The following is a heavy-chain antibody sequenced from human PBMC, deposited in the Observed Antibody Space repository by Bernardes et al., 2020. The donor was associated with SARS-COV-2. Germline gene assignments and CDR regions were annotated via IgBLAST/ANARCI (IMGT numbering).Heavy chain of an antibody. Sequence: GGSLRLSCAASGFTFSSYAMSWVRQAPGKGLEWVSGISGSGTRTYYADSGKGQLTISRDNSKNTVYLQMNSLRGEDTAVYYCAKEIDPREYWYFEHWGRGTLVTVSS. CDR1: GFTFSSYA. CDR3: AKEIDPREYWYFEH. CDR2: ISGSGTRT. J-gene: IGHJ2*01. V-gene: IGHV3-23*01.